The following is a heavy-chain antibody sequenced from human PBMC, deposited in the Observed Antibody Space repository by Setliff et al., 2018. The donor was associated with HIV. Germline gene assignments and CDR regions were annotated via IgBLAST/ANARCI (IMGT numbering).Heavy chain of an antibody. CDR3: ARGGRNMGYYDSSGYYFDY. Sequence: ASVKVSCKGSGYRFMSYGFTWVRQATGQGLEWMGWMNPNSGNTGYAQKFQGRVTMTRNTSISTAYMELSSLRSEDTAVYYCARGGRNMGYYDSSGYYFDYWGQGTLVTVSS. CDR1: GYRFMSYG. CDR2: MNPNSGNT. J-gene: IGHJ4*02. V-gene: IGHV1-8*01. D-gene: IGHD3-22*01.